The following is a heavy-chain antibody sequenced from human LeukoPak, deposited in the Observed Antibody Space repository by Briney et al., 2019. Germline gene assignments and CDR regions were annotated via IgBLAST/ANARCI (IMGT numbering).Heavy chain of an antibody. CDR3: AREHIAAAGLYYYYGMDV. Sequence: ASVKVSCKASGYPFTSYNVNWVRQATGQGLEWMGRINPNSGGTNYAQKFQGRVTMTRDTSISTAYMELSRLRSDDTAVYYCAREHIAAAGLYYYYGMDVWGQGTTVTVSS. V-gene: IGHV1-2*06. CDR2: INPNSGGT. CDR1: GYPFTSYN. D-gene: IGHD6-13*01. J-gene: IGHJ6*02.